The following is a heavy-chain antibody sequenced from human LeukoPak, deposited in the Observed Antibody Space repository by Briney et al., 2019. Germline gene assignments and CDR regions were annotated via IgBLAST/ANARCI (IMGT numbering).Heavy chain of an antibody. V-gene: IGHV4-38-2*01. CDR3: ASTIFGYYYMDV. CDR2: IYHSGST. J-gene: IGHJ6*03. CDR1: GYSISSGYY. Sequence: SETLSLTCAVSGYSISSGYYWGWIRQPPGKGMEWIGSIYHSGSTYYNPSLKSRVTISVDTSKNQFSLKLSSVTAADTAVYYCASTIFGYYYMDVWGKGTTVTVSS. D-gene: IGHD3-3*01.